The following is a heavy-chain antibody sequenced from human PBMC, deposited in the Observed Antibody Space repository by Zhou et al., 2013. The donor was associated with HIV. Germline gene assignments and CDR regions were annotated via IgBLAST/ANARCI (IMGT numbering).Heavy chain of an antibody. J-gene: IGHJ3*02. CDR3: ARGPYYSNTNGGRLDI. Sequence: QVQLVQSGAEVKKPGSSVKVSCKASGGSFKNIGISWVRQAPGQGLQWIGGIVPFFHTANYAQKFQDRVTMTTDESTNTVYLELRSLRSEDTALYYCARGPYYSNTNGGRLDIWGQGTMVTVSS. V-gene: IGHV1-69*05. D-gene: IGHD2-8*01. CDR1: GGSFKNIG. CDR2: IVPFFHTA.